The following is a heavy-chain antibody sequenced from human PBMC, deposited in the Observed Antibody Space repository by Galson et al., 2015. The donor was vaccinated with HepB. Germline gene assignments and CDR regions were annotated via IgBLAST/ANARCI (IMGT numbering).Heavy chain of an antibody. CDR2: IIPIFGTA. J-gene: IGHJ3*02. CDR1: GGTFSSYA. Sequence: SVKVSCKASGGTFSSYAISWVRQAPGQGLEWMGGIIPIFGTAIYAQKFQGRVTITADESTSTAYMELSSLRSEDTAVYYCAGVPYGGNPSFAFDIWGQGTMVTVSS. CDR3: AGVPYGGNPSFAFDI. D-gene: IGHD4-23*01. V-gene: IGHV1-69*13.